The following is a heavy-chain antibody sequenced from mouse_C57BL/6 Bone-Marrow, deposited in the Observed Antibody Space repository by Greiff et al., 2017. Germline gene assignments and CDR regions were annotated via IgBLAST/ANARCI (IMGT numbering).Heavy chain of an antibody. CDR2: INPNNGGT. J-gene: IGHJ3*01. V-gene: IGHV1-26*01. D-gene: IGHD2-3*01. CDR3: AGGDGYP. Sequence: EVQLQQSGPELVKPGASVKISCKASGYTFTDYYMNWVKQSHGKSLEWIGDINPNNGGTSYNQKFKGKATLTVDKSSSTAYMELRSLTSEDSAVYYCAGGDGYPWGQGTLVTVSA. CDR1: GYTFTDYY.